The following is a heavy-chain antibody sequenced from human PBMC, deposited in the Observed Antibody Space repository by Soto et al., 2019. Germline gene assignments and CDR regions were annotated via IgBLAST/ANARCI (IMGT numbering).Heavy chain of an antibody. V-gene: IGHV4-39*01. CDR3: ARHPGIAAHFDF. J-gene: IGHJ4*02. CDR1: GCSISSSSHY. D-gene: IGHD6-13*01. CDR2: IYYRGSA. Sequence: XETLSLTCRVSGCSISSSSHYWGWIRQSPEKGLDWIGSIYYRGSAYYNPSLKSRVTISVDTSKNQFSLKLRSVTAADTSVYYCARHPGIAAHFDFWGQGTLVTVSS.